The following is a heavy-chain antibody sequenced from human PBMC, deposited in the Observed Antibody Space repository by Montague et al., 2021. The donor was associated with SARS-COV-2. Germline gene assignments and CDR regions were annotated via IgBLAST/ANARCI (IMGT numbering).Heavy chain of an antibody. D-gene: IGHD3-9*01. CDR2: ISYDGTKT. CDR1: GFNFTHYS. CDR3: ARRGRYFDWLLLAY. J-gene: IGHJ4*01. V-gene: IGHV3-30*04. Sequence: SLRLSCAASGFNFTHYSMYWVRQAPGKGLLWVAPISYDGTKTSFTDSVKGRFTISRDNSKDTLHLQLSSLRLDDTAIYYCARRGRYFDWLLLAYWGQGTLVTVSS.